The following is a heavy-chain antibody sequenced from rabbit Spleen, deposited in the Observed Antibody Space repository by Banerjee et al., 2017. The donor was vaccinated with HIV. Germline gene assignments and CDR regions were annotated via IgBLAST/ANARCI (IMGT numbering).Heavy chain of an antibody. D-gene: IGHD8-1*01. CDR3: ARDTASSFSSYGMDL. J-gene: IGHJ6*01. CDR1: GFSFSSSSY. CDR2: IDSGSSGFT. V-gene: IGHV1S40*01. Sequence: QSLEESGGSLVQPEGSLTLTCKASGFSFSSSSYMCWVRQAPGKGLEWIACIDSGSSGFTYFATWAKGRFTCSKTSSTTVTLQMTRLTAADTATYFCARDTASSFSSYGMDLWGQGTLVTVS.